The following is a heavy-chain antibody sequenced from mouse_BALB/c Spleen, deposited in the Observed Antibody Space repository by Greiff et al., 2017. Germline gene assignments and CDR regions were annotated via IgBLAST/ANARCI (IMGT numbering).Heavy chain of an antibody. Sequence: VQLQQSGAELVRPGASVKLSCKASGYTFTSYWINWVKQRPGQGLEWIGNIYPSDSYTNYNQKFKDKATLTVDKSSSTAYMQLSSPTSEDSAVYYCTRSYVAMDYWGQGTSVTVSS. CDR1: GYTFTSYW. D-gene: IGHD1-1*01. CDR2: IYPSDSYT. CDR3: TRSYVAMDY. J-gene: IGHJ4*01. V-gene: IGHV1-69*02.